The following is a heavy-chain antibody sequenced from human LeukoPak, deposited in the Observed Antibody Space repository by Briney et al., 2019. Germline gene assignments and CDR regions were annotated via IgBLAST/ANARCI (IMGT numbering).Heavy chain of an antibody. CDR1: GFTFSSYS. D-gene: IGHD3-22*01. CDR2: ISSSSSYI. Sequence: PGGSLRLSCAASGFTFSSYSMNWVRQAPGKGLEWVSSISSSSSYIYYADSVKGRFTISRDNAKNSLYLQMYSLRAEDTAVYYCASEGGGYYDSSGYFYWGQGTLVTVSS. V-gene: IGHV3-21*01. J-gene: IGHJ4*02. CDR3: ASEGGGYYDSSGYFY.